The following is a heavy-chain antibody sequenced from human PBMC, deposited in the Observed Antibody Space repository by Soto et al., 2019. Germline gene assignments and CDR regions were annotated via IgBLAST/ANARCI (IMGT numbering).Heavy chain of an antibody. V-gene: IGHV4-34*01. J-gene: IGHJ6*02. CDR3: ARGLMGAEGHYYYYYGMDV. CDR1: GGSFSGYY. Sequence: SETLSLTCAVYGGSFSGYYWSWIRQPPGKGLEWIGEIDHSGSTNYNPSLKSRVTISVDTSKNQFSLKLSSVTAADTAVYYCARGLMGAEGHYYYYYGMDVWGQGTTVTVSS. CDR2: IDHSGST. D-gene: IGHD1-26*01.